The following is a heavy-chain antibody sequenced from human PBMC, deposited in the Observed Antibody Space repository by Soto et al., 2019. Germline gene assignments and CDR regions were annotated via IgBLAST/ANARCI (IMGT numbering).Heavy chain of an antibody. CDR1: GFTFSSYA. Sequence: PGGSLRLSCAASGFTFSSYAMHWVRQAPGKGLEWVAVISYDGSNKYYADSVKGRFTISRDNSKNTLYLQMNSLRAEDTAVYYCARVAPRGVIIRAQYYWGKGTRVTAPQ. CDR2: ISYDGSNK. J-gene: IGHJ4*02. CDR3: ARVAPRGVIIRAQYY. V-gene: IGHV3-30-3*01. D-gene: IGHD3-10*01.